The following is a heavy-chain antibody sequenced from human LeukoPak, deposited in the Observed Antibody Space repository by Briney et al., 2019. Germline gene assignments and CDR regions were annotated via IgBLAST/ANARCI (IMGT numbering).Heavy chain of an antibody. CDR1: GFTFSSYA. CDR3: ARLFGEVTIYDY. Sequence: GGSLRLSCAASGFTFSSYAMSWVRQAPGKGLEWVSDINGSGGSTYYADSVKGRFTISRDNAKNSLYLEMSSLRAEDTAEYYCARLFGEVTIYDYWGQGTLVTVSS. J-gene: IGHJ4*02. V-gene: IGHV3-23*01. CDR2: INGSGGST. D-gene: IGHD3-10*01.